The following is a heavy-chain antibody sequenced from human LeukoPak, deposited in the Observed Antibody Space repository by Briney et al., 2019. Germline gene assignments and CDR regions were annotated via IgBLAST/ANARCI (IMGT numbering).Heavy chain of an antibody. CDR1: GFTFSAYT. CDR3: ARQQDATNPGY. CDR2: ISSNGGKT. Sequence: GGSLGLSCSVSGFTFSAYTMHWVRQAPGRGLQYVSSISSNGGKTYYADSVKGRFTISRDNSKNTLYLQMSSLRAEDTAIYYCARQQDATNPGYWGQGTLVTVSS. D-gene: IGHD1/OR15-1a*01. V-gene: IGHV3-64*02. J-gene: IGHJ4*02.